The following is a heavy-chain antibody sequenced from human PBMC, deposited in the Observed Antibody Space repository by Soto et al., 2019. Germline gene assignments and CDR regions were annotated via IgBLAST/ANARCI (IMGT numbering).Heavy chain of an antibody. CDR2: ISGSGGDI. Sequence: EVQLSESGGGLVQPGGPLSLSWPASGLTLSRPNLSGARQAPGKGLEWVSAISGSGGDIHYADSVKGRFTVSRDNPKNTLFLQMSSLRVEDTAIYYCATHSWDHWGQGTLVTVSS. CDR1: GLTLSRPN. CDR3: ATHSWDH. V-gene: IGHV3-23*01. J-gene: IGHJ4*02.